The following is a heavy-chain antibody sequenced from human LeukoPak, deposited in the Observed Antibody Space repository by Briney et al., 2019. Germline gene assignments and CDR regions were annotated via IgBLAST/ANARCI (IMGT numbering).Heavy chain of an antibody. CDR2: ISWNSGSI. J-gene: IGHJ4*02. D-gene: IGHD1-26*01. Sequence: GGSLRLSCAASGFTFDYYAMHWVRQAPGKGLEWVSGISWNSGSIGYADSVKGRFTISIDNAKNSLYLQMNSLRAEDTALYYCAKDPTPTYSGSYAHYWGQGTLVTVSS. CDR1: GFTFDYYA. V-gene: IGHV3-9*01. CDR3: AKDPTPTYSGSYAHY.